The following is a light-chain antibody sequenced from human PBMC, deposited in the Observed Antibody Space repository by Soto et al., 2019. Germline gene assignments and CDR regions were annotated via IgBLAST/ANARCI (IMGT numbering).Light chain of an antibody. CDR1: QSISTW. Sequence: DIHMTPSPSTLSAFVGYTVTITCRASQSISTWLAWYQQKPGKAPTVLIYKASSLQSGVPSRFSGSGSGTEFTLTISSLQSEDFAVYYCQQYNNWPRTFGQGTKVDI. CDR3: QQYNNWPRT. J-gene: IGKJ1*01. CDR2: KAS. V-gene: IGKV1-5*03.